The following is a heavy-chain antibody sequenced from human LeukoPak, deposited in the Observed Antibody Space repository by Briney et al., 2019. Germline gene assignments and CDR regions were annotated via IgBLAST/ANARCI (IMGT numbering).Heavy chain of an antibody. D-gene: IGHD3-10*01. V-gene: IGHV5-51*01. CDR2: IYPDDPDT. CDR1: GYRFPTSW. J-gene: IGHJ6*02. CDR3: ARGAYGSGSSYNFYGMDV. Sequence: GESLKISCKGSGYRFPTSWIAWVRQMPGKGFEWMGVIYPDDPDTIYNPSFEGQVTFSVDKSTSTAYLQWSSLKASDTAIYYCARGAYGSGSSYNFYGMDVWGQGTPVAVSS.